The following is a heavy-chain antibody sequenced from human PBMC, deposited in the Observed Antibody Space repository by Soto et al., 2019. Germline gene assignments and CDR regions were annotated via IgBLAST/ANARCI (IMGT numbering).Heavy chain of an antibody. J-gene: IGHJ4*02. CDR3: AADPGYSYGYSGCDY. Sequence: SVKVSCTASGFTFTSSPVQWVRQARGQRLEWIGWIVVGSGNTNYAQKFQERVTITRDMSTSTAYMELSSLRSEDTSVYYCAADPGYSYGYSGCDYWGQGTLVTVSS. CDR2: IVVGSGNT. V-gene: IGHV1-58*01. D-gene: IGHD5-18*01. CDR1: GFTFTSSP.